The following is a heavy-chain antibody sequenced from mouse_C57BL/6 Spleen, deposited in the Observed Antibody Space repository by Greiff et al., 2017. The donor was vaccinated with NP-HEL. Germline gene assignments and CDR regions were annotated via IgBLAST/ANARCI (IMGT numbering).Heavy chain of an antibody. V-gene: IGHV1-54*01. CDR2: INPGSGGT. Sequence: VQGVESGAELVRPGTSVKVSCKASGYAFTNYLIEWVKQRPGQGLEWIGVINPGSGGTNYNEKFKGKVTLTADKSSSTAYMQLSSLTSDDSAVYFCARGGEDYFDYWGQGTTLTVSS. J-gene: IGHJ2*01. CDR1: GYAFTNYL. CDR3: ARGGEDYFDY.